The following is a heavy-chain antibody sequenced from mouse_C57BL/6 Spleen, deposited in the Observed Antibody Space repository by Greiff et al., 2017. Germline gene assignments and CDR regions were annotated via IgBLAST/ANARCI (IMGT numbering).Heavy chain of an antibody. J-gene: IGHJ3*01. Sequence: VQLQQSGAELVRPGTSVKVSCKASGYAFTNYLIEWVKQRPGQGLEWIGVINPGSGGTNYNEKFKVKATLTADKSSSTAYMQLSSLTSEDSEVYFCARDYYGSSWFAYWGQGTLVTVSA. CDR1: GYAFTNYL. CDR2: INPGSGGT. D-gene: IGHD1-1*01. V-gene: IGHV1-54*01. CDR3: ARDYYGSSWFAY.